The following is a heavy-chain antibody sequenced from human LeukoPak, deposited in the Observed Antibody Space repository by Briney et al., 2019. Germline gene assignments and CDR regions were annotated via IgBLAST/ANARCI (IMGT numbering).Heavy chain of an antibody. V-gene: IGHV1-46*01. CDR3: ARAPSTVTFDY. D-gene: IGHD4-17*01. J-gene: IGHJ4*02. Sequence: ASVKVSCKASGYTFTSYFMHWVRQAPGQGLEWMGIINPSGGSTSYAQKFQGRVTMTRDTSTSTVYMELSSLRSEDTAVYYCARAPSTVTFDYWGQGTLVTVSS. CDR2: INPSGGST. CDR1: GYTFTSYF.